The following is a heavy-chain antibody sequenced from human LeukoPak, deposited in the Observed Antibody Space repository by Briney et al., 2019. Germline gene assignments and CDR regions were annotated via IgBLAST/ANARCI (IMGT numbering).Heavy chain of an antibody. CDR2: VADDGSNK. J-gene: IGHJ6*02. D-gene: IGHD1-1*01. CDR3: AKEKAIATINYGLDV. CDR1: GFIFDTYG. Sequence: GALRLSCAASGFIFDTYGMLWVRQAPGKGLGWVAVVADDGSNKVYADSVKGRFTISRDNSKNTLYLQMNSLRGDDTAVYYCAKEKAIATINYGLDVWGQGTTVTVSS. V-gene: IGHV3-30*18.